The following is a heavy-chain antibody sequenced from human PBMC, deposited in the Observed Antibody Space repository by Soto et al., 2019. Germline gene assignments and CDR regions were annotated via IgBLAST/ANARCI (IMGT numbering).Heavy chain of an antibody. CDR1: GGSISSGGCY. Sequence: SEPLSLTCTVSGGSISSGGCYWSWIRQHPGKGLEWIGEINQSGTTTYNPXXXXXXXXXVXTSKKHFSLILSSVTAADTAVYYCARDGMLVVTEFWGPGTLVTVSS. CDR3: ARDGMLVVTEF. D-gene: IGHD2-21*02. CDR2: INQSGTT. J-gene: IGHJ4*02. V-gene: IGHV4-39*02.